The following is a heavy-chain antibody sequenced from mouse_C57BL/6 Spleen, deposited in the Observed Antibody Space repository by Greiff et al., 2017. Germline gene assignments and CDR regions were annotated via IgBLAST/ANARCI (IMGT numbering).Heavy chain of an antibody. CDR2: LNPSSGYT. V-gene: IGHV1-4*01. CDR1: GYTFTSYT. J-gene: IGHJ4*01. CDR3: AGYYGYDGYAMDY. D-gene: IGHD2-2*01. Sequence: QVQLKESGAELARPGASVKMSCKASGYTFTSYTMHWVTQRPGQGLEWIGYLNPSSGYTTYNQKFKDKATLTADKSSSTAYMQLGSLTSEDAAVYYCAGYYGYDGYAMDYWGQGTSVTVSS.